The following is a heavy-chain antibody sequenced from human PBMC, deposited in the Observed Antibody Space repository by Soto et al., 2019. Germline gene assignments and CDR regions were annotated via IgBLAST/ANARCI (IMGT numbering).Heavy chain of an antibody. Sequence: SETLSLTCAVHSVSFSSYYCTWTRQPPGKGLEWIGEIHPSGDTDYNPSLSNRVTISLDTSKSQFSLRLTSVTAADTAVYFCSRGRDPHLGRRTWLQGTLVTVSS. J-gene: IGHJ5*02. CDR1: SVSFSSYY. CDR3: SRGRDPHLGRRT. CDR2: IHPSGDT. V-gene: IGHV4-34*01.